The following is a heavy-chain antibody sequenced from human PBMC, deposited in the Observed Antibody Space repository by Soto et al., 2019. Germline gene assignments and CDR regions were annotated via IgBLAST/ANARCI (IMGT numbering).Heavy chain of an antibody. CDR2: INPNSGGT. V-gene: IGHV1-2*04. CDR3: VTESGSDNARLHS. D-gene: IGHD3-10*01. J-gene: IGHJ4*02. Sequence: ASVKVSCKASGYTFTDYYLHWVRQAPGQGLEWMGWINPNSGGTNYAQKFQDWVTMTRDTSISTAYMELSRLTSDDTAVYYCVTESGSDNARLHSWGPGTLVTVSS. CDR1: GYTFTDYY.